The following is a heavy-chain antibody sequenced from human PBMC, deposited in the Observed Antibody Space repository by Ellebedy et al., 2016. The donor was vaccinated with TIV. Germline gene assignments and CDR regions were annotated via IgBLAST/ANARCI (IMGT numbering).Heavy chain of an antibody. J-gene: IGHJ4*02. CDR2: ISSSSSYI. CDR3: ARDHRTSATDY. CDR1: GSTFSSYS. D-gene: IGHD6-13*01. V-gene: IGHV3-21*01. Sequence: GGSLRLXCAASGSTFSSYSMNWVRQAPGKGLEWVSSISSSSSYIYYADSVKGRFTISRDNAKNSLYLQMNSLRAEDTAVYYCARDHRTSATDYWGQGTLVTVSS.